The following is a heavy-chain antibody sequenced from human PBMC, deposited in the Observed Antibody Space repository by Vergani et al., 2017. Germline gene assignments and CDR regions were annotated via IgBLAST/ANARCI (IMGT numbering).Heavy chain of an antibody. V-gene: IGHV3-48*01. CDR2: ISSSSSTI. D-gene: IGHD4-17*01. CDR3: ARDGTTVTTYYYYGMDV. J-gene: IGHJ6*02. Sequence: EVQLVESGGGLVQPGGSLRLSCAASGFTFSSYSMNWVRQAPGKGLEWVSYISSSSSTIYYADSVKGRFTISRDNAKNSLYLQMNSPRAEDTAVYYCARDGTTVTTYYYYGMDVWGQGTTVTVSS. CDR1: GFTFSSYS.